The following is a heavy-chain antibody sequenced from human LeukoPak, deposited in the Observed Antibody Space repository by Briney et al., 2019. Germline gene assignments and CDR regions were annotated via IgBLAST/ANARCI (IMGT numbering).Heavy chain of an antibody. CDR2: ISSSGSTI. V-gene: IGHV3-11*01. J-gene: IGHJ6*02. CDR3: ARNQGYCSGGSCYSYYYYGMDV. Sequence: GGSLRLSCAASGFTFSDYYMSWIRQAPGKGLEWVSYISSSGSTIYYADSVKGRFTISRDNAKNSLYLQMNSLRAEDTAVYYCARNQGYCSGGSCYSYYYYGMDVWGQGTTVTVS. CDR1: GFTFSDYY. D-gene: IGHD2-15*01.